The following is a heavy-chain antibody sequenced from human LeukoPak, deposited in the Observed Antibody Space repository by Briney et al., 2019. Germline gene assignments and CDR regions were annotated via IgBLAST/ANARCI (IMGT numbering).Heavy chain of an antibody. Sequence: PGGSLRLSCSASGFTFSSYAMHWVRQAPGKGLEYVSAISSNGGSTYYADSVKGRFTISRDNSRNMLYLQMSSLRAEDTAVYYCVKDRNSRIAAAKQNWFDPWGQGTLVTVSS. D-gene: IGHD6-13*01. CDR1: GFTFSSYA. CDR2: ISSNGGST. CDR3: VKDRNSRIAAAKQNWFDP. J-gene: IGHJ5*02. V-gene: IGHV3-64D*06.